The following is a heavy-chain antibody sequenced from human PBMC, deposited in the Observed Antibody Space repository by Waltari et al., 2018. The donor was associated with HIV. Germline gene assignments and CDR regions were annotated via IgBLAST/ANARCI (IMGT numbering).Heavy chain of an antibody. Sequence: EVQLVESGGGLIQPGGSLRLSCAASGFIGSSNYMSWVRQDPGKGREGVSVIYSGGSTYYADSVKGRFTISRDNSKNTLYLQMNSLRAEDTAVYYCARATYYYDSSGYYFDYWGQGTLVTVSS. CDR3: ARATYYYDSSGYYFDY. V-gene: IGHV3-53*01. CDR1: GFIGSSNY. J-gene: IGHJ4*02. CDR2: IYSGGST. D-gene: IGHD3-22*01.